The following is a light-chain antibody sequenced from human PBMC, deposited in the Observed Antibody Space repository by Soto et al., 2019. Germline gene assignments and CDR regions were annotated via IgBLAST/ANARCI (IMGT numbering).Light chain of an antibody. V-gene: IGKV3-15*01. CDR2: DAS. Sequence: EIVMTQSPATLSVSPGERATLSCRASQSVSSNLARHQQKPGQAPRILMHDASTRATGIPARFSGSGSGTEFTLTISSLQSEDFAVYYCQQYHNWPITFGQGTRLEIK. CDR1: QSVSSN. CDR3: QQYHNWPIT. J-gene: IGKJ5*01.